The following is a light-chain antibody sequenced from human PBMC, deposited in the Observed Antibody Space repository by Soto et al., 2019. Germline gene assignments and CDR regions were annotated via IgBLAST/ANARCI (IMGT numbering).Light chain of an antibody. Sequence: EIVLTQSPGTLSLSPGERATLSCRASQSVSSSYLAWYQQKRGQAPRLLIYHASNRATGIPDRFSGSGSGTDFTLTVSRLEPEDFAVYYCQQYSSPLRTFGQGTKVEVK. CDR3: QQYSSPLRT. V-gene: IGKV3-20*01. CDR2: HAS. CDR1: QSVSSSY. J-gene: IGKJ1*01.